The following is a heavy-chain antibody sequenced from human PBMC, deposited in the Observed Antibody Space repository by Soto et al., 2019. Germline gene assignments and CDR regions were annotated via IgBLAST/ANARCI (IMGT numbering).Heavy chain of an antibody. CDR2: IYYSGST. CDR3: ARQVGYYYYYGMDV. J-gene: IGHJ6*02. CDR1: GGSISSSSYY. V-gene: IGHV4-39*01. Sequence: SETLSLTCTVSGGSISSSSYYWGWIRQPPGKGLEWIGSIYYSGSTYYNPSLKSRVTISVDTSKNQFSLKLGSVTAADTAVYYCARQVGYYYYYGMDVWGQGTTVTVS.